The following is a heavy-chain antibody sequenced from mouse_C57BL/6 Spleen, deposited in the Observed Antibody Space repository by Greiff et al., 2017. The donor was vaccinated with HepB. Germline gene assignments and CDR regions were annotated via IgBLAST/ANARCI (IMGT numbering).Heavy chain of an antibody. J-gene: IGHJ4*01. D-gene: IGHD6-5*01. CDR3: AREGLWYAMDY. Sequence: EVKVVESEGGLVQPGSSMKLSCTASGFTFSDYYMAWVRQVPEKGLEWVANINYDGSSTYYLDSLKSRFIISRDNAKNILYLQMSSLKSEDTATYYCAREGLWYAMDYWGQGTSVTVSS. CDR2: INYDGSST. CDR1: GFTFSDYY. V-gene: IGHV5-16*01.